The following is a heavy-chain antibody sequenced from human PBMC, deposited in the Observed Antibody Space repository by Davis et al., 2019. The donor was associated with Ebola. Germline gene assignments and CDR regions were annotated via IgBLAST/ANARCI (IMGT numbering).Heavy chain of an antibody. V-gene: IGHV4-39*01. CDR1: GGSISSSSYY. CDR3: ARGNYGDYIVLYYYNMDV. D-gene: IGHD4-17*01. J-gene: IGHJ6*02. Sequence: SETLSLTCTVSGGSISSSSYYWGWIRQPPGKGLEWIGGIYYSGSTYYNPSLKSRVTISVDTSKNQFSLKLSSVTAADTAVYYCARGNYGDYIVLYYYNMDVWGQGTTVTVSS. CDR2: IYYSGST.